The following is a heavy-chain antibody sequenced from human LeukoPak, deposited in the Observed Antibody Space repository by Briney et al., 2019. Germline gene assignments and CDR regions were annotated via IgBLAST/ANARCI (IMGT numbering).Heavy chain of an antibody. Sequence: SSETLSVTCTVSGYSISSGYYWGWIRQPPGKGLEWIGSIYHSGSTYYNPSLKSRVTISVDTSKNQFSLKLSSVTAADTAVYYCATTAGLEGRVGWFDPWGQGTLVTVSS. CDR2: IYHSGST. CDR3: ATTAGLEGRVGWFDP. J-gene: IGHJ5*02. CDR1: GYSISSGYY. D-gene: IGHD1-1*01. V-gene: IGHV4-38-2*02.